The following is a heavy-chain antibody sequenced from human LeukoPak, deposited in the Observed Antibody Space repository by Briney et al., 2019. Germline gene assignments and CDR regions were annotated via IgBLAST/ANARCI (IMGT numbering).Heavy chain of an antibody. D-gene: IGHD6-6*01. V-gene: IGHV1-18*01. J-gene: IGHJ4*02. CDR3: ARGGWGGSSSDFDY. Sequence: ASVKVSCKASGYTFTSYGISWVRQAPGQGLEWVGWVSAYNGNTNYAQNLQGRVTMTTDTSTSTAYMDLRSLRSDDTAVYYCARGGWGGSSSDFDYWGQGTLVTVSS. CDR1: GYTFTSYG. CDR2: VSAYNGNT.